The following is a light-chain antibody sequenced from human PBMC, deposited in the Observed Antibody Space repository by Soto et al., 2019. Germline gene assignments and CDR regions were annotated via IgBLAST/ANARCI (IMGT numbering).Light chain of an antibody. J-gene: IGLJ1*01. CDR1: SSDVGSYNY. Sequence: SVLTQPASVSGSPGQSITISCTGTSSDVGSYNYVSWYQQHPGKAPKLMIYEVSNRPSGVSNRFSGSKSGNTASLTISGLQAEDEADYYCCSYTSSTTYVFGTGTKVTVL. CDR3: CSYTSSTTYV. V-gene: IGLV2-14*01. CDR2: EVS.